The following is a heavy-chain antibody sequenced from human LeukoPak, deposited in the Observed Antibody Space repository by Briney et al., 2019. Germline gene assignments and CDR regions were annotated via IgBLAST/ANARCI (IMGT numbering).Heavy chain of an antibody. CDR2: IYSSGST. V-gene: IGHV4-4*07. D-gene: IGHD2-2*01. Sequence: SVTLSLTCTVSGGSINSYYWSWIRQPAGKGLEWIGRIYSSGSTTYNPSLKSRVTMSVDTSKNQFSLRLSSVTAADTAVYYCARVQYLRTDWFDPWGQGTLVTVSS. J-gene: IGHJ5*02. CDR1: GGSINSYY. CDR3: ARVQYLRTDWFDP.